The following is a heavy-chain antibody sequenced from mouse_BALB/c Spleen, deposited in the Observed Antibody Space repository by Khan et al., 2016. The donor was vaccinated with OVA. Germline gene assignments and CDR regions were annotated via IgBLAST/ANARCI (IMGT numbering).Heavy chain of an antibody. J-gene: IGHJ3*01. CDR3: ARSENDFCAY. D-gene: IGHD2-12*01. CDR1: GYVFSSYW. Sequence: QVQLQQSGAELVRPGSSVKISCKASGYVFSSYWLNWVKQRPGPGLEWIGQIYPGAGDTNYNGKFKGKVTLTADTSSSPASLQISSLTSEESAVEFCARSENDFCAYWGQGTRVTVAA. V-gene: IGHV1-80*01. CDR2: IYPGAGDT.